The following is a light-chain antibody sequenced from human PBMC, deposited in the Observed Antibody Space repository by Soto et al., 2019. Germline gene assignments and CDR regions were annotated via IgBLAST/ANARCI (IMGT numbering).Light chain of an antibody. V-gene: IGKV3-15*01. J-gene: IGKJ4*01. Sequence: EVVMAQSPATLSVSPGERVTLSCRASQSINNDLAWYQQKVGQGPRLLIYGASTRATGTPASLSGSESGTEFTLTISSMQSEDSAVYYCQQYNKWPPLTFGGGTKVEIK. CDR3: QQYNKWPPLT. CDR1: QSINND. CDR2: GAS.